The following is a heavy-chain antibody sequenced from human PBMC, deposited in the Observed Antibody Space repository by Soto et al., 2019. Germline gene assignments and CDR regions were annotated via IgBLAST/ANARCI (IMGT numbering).Heavy chain of an antibody. CDR2: IWSDGSRG. J-gene: IGHJ6*02. CDR1: RLTFSAHD. D-gene: IGHD3-16*01. Sequence: QVQLVESGGGVVQPRTSLRLSCAASRLTFSAHDMHWVRQAPGKGLEWVALIWSDGSRGFYADSVKGRFTISRDNFKNTLYLQMNSLGAEDTAVYYCAGEPKGGAYDMDVWGQGTTVTVSS. CDR3: AGEPKGGAYDMDV. V-gene: IGHV3-33*01.